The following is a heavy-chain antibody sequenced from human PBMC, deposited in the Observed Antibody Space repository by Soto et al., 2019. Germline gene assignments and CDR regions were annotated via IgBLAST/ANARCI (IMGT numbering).Heavy chain of an antibody. CDR2: IYYSGST. D-gene: IGHD5-18*01. V-gene: IGHV4-59*01. Sequence: NPSETLSLTCTVSGGSISSYYWSWIRQPPGKGLEWIGYIYYSGSTNYNPSLKSRVTISVDTSKNQFSLKLSSVTAADTAVYYCARGGLEAMVSHWGQGTLVTVSS. J-gene: IGHJ4*02. CDR3: ARGGLEAMVSH. CDR1: GGSISSYY.